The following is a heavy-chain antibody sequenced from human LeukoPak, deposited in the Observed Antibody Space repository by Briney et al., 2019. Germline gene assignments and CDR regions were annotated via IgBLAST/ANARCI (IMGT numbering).Heavy chain of an antibody. Sequence: SVKVSCKAAGGTFSSYAISWVRQAPGQGLEWMGGVIPIFGTANYAQTFQGRVTITTDESTSTAYMELGSMRSEDKDVYYCARSGDYYDSSGYYYFDYRGPGTLVTVSS. CDR3: ARSGDYYDSSGYYYFDY. V-gene: IGHV1-69*05. CDR1: GGTFSSYA. J-gene: IGHJ4*02. D-gene: IGHD3-22*01. CDR2: VIPIFGTA.